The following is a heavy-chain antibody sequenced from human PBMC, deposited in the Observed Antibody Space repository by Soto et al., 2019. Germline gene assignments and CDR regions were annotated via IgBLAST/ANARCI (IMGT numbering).Heavy chain of an antibody. CDR2: ISYDGSNK. Sequence: VQLVESGGGVVQPGRSLRLSCAASGFTFSSYGMHWVRQAPGKGLEWVAVISYDGSNKYYADSVKGRFTISRDNSKNTLYLQMNSLRAEDTAVYYCAKDLLAYCGGDCYSTAFDIWGQGTMVTVSS. V-gene: IGHV3-30*18. CDR1: GFTFSSYG. D-gene: IGHD2-21*02. CDR3: AKDLLAYCGGDCYSTAFDI. J-gene: IGHJ3*02.